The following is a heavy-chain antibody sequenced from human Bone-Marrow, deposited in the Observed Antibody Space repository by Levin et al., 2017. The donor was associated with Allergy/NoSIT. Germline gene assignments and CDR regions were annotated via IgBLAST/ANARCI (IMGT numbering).Heavy chain of an antibody. V-gene: IGHV1-3*01. CDR2: INAGNGNT. CDR1: GYTFTSYA. D-gene: IGHD4-23*01. CDR3: AKSSTVVTPAGGEDDAFDI. J-gene: IGHJ3*02. Sequence: ASVKVSCKASGYTFTSYAMHWVRQAPGQRLEWMGWINAGNGNTKYSQKFQGRVTITRDTSASTAYMELSSLRSEDTAVYYCAKSSTVVTPAGGEDDAFDIWGQGTMVTVSS.